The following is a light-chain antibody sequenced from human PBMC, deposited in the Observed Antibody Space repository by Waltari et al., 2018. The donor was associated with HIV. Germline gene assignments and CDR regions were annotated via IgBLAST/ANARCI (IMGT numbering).Light chain of an antibody. J-gene: IGKJ1*01. CDR1: QSVGSN. V-gene: IGKV3-15*01. CDR2: YAS. CDR3: QQYNNWPPWT. Sequence: EIVMTQSPATLSVSPGERATLSCRASQSVGSNLAWYRQKPGQAPSLLIYYASTRATGIPARFSGNGSGTEFTLTSSSLLSEDFAVDYCQQYNNWPPWTFGQGTKVEIK.